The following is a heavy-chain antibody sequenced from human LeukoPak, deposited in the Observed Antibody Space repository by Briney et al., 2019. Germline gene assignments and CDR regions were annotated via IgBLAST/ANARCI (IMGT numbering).Heavy chain of an antibody. CDR2: IWYDGSNK. CDR1: GFTFSSYG. Sequence: GGSLRLSCAASGFTFSSYGMHWVRQAPGKGLEWVAVIWYDGSNKYYADSVKGRFTISRDNSKNTLYLQMNSLRAEDTAVYYCAREGSDYDFWSGYRTPYYYYGMDVWGQGTTVTVSS. D-gene: IGHD3-3*01. CDR3: AREGSDYDFWSGYRTPYYYYGMDV. V-gene: IGHV3-33*01. J-gene: IGHJ6*02.